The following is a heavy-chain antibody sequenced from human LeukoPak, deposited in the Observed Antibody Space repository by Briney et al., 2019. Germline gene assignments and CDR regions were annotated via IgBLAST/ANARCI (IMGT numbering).Heavy chain of an antibody. CDR1: GGTFSSYA. CDR2: IIPILGIA. D-gene: IGHD3-10*01. Sequence: SVKVSCKASGGTFSSYAISWVRQAPGQGLEWMGRIIPILGIANYAQKFQGRVTITADKSTSTVYMELSSLRSEDTAVYYCARAYGSGSYTLLFFDYWGQGTLVTVSS. J-gene: IGHJ4*02. V-gene: IGHV1-69*04. CDR3: ARAYGSGSYTLLFFDY.